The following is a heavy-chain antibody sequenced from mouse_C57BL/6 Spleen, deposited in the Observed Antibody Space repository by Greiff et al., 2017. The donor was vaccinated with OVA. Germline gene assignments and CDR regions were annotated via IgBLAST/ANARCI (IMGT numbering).Heavy chain of an antibody. CDR3: TYYYRSSPYFDY. D-gene: IGHD1-1*01. CDR1: GFNIKDYY. V-gene: IGHV14-1*01. CDR2: IDPEDGDT. J-gene: IGHJ2*01. Sequence: EVKLVESGAELVRPGASVKLSCTASGFNIKDYYMHWVKQRPEQGLEWIGRIDPEDGDTEYAPKFQGKATMTADTSSNTAYLQLSSLTSEDTAVYYCTYYYRSSPYFDYWGQGTTLTVSS.